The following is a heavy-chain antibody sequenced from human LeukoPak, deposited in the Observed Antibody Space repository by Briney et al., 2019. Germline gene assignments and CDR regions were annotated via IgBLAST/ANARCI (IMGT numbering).Heavy chain of an antibody. D-gene: IGHD3-9*01. J-gene: IGHJ4*02. CDR3: ANYDILTGCFDY. V-gene: IGHV3-23*01. CDR2: ISGSGGNT. CDR1: GFAFSGFA. Sequence: PGGSLRLSCSASGFAFSGFAMGWVRQAPGKGLEWVSSISGSGGNTYYADSVEGRFTVSRDNSKNTLYLQMNNLRTEDTAVYYCANYDILTGCFDYWGQGTLVTVSS.